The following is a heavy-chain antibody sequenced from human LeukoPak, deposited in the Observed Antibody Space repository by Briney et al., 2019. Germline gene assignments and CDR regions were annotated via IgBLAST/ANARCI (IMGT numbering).Heavy chain of an antibody. CDR1: GYTFTSYG. CDR3: AREFLTIFGVVISSDY. J-gene: IGHJ4*02. V-gene: IGHV1-18*01. Sequence: GASVKVSCKASGYTFTSYGISWVRQAPGQGLEWMGWISAYNGNTNYAQKLQGRVTMTTDTSTSTAYMELRSLRSDDTAVYYCAREFLTIFGVVISSDYWGQGTLVTVSS. CDR2: ISAYNGNT. D-gene: IGHD3-3*01.